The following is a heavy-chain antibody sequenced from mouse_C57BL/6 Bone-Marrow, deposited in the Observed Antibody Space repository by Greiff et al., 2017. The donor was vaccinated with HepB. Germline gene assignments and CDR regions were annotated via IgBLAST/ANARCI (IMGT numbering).Heavy chain of an antibody. CDR2: IYPRSGNT. Sequence: QVQLQQSGAELARPGASVKLSCKASGYTFTSYGISWVKQRTGQGLEWIGEIYPRSGNTYYNEKFKGKATLTADKSSSTAYMELRSLTSEDSAVYFCARPSCSNYGWYFDVWGTGTTVTVSS. CDR3: ARPSCSNYGWYFDV. V-gene: IGHV1-81*01. D-gene: IGHD2-5*01. CDR1: GYTFTSYG. J-gene: IGHJ1*03.